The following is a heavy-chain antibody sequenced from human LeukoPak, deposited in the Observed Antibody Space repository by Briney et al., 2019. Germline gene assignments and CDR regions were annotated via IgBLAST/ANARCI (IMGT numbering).Heavy chain of an antibody. CDR3: ARLSGSYLGYFDY. CDR1: GYSFTHYW. D-gene: IGHD1-26*01. CDR2: IYPGDSDT. J-gene: IGHJ4*02. V-gene: IGHV5-51*01. Sequence: GESLKISCKGSGYSFTHYWIGWVRQMPGKGLEWMGIIYPGDSDTRYSPSFQGQVTISADKSISIAYLQWSSLKASDTAIYYCARLSGSYLGYFDYWGQGTLVTVSS.